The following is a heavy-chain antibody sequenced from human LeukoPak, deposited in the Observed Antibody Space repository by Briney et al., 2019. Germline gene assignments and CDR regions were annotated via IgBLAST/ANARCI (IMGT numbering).Heavy chain of an antibody. CDR1: GYTFTGYY. CDR2: INPNSGGT. J-gene: IGHJ6*02. CDR3: ARGLNGGKLPRGARHYYGMDV. V-gene: IGHV1-2*02. D-gene: IGHD2-15*01. Sequence: ASVKVSCKASGYTFTGYYMHWVRQAPGQGLEWMGWINPNSGGTNYAQKFQGRVTMTRDTSISTAYMELSRLRSDDTAVYYCARGLNGGKLPRGARHYYGMDVWGQGTTVTVSS.